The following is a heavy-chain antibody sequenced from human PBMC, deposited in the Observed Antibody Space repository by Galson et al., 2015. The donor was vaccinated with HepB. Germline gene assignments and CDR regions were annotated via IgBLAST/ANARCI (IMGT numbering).Heavy chain of an antibody. CDR2: ISSDGSNK. CDR3: GRGGLRAVAGTKGDY. D-gene: IGHD6-19*01. CDR1: RFSFSDYA. V-gene: IGHV3-30*04. Sequence: SLRLSCAASRFSFSDYAMYWVRQAPGKGLEWVAVISSDGSNKYYGDLVKGRFTISRDNSKNTLYLQMNSLRNEDTAVYYCGRGGLRAVAGTKGDYWGQGTLVTVSS. J-gene: IGHJ4*02.